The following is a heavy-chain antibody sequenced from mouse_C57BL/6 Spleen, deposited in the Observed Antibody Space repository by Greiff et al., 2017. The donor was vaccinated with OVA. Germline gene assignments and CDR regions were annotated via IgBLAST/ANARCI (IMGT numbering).Heavy chain of an antibody. J-gene: IGHJ4*01. Sequence: VQLQQSGPGLVQPSQSLSITCTVSGFSLTSYGVHWVRQSPGKGLEWLGVIWSGGSTDYNAAFISRLSISKDNSKSQVFCKMNSLQADDTAIYYCARNDDSSGYSYYAMDYWGQGTSVTVSS. CDR2: IWSGGST. CDR1: GFSLTSYG. V-gene: IGHV2-2*01. CDR3: ARNDDSSGYSYYAMDY. D-gene: IGHD3-2*02.